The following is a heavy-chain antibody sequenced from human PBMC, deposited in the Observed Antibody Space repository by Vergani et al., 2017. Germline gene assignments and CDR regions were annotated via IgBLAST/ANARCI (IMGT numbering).Heavy chain of an antibody. J-gene: IGHJ6*02. CDR2: ISGSGGST. CDR1: GFTFSSYA. V-gene: IGHV3-23*01. Sequence: EVQLLESGGGLVQPGGSLRLSCAASGFTFSSYAMSWVRQAPGKGLERVSAISGSGGSTYYADSVKGRFTISRDNSKNTLYLQMNSLRAEDTAVYYCASGYCSGGSCHPQNYYYYGMDVWGQGTTVTVSS. D-gene: IGHD2-15*01. CDR3: ASGYCSGGSCHPQNYYYYGMDV.